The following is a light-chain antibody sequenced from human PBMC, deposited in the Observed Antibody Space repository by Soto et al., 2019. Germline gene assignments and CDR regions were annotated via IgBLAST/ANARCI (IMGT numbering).Light chain of an antibody. CDR1: QSISSY. CDR2: AAS. CDR3: QQSYSTPWT. J-gene: IGKJ1*01. V-gene: IGKV1-39*01. Sequence: IPSPLSHSASITYRATITFRASQSISSYLNWYQQKPGKAPKLLIYAASSLQSGVPSRFSGSGSGTDFTLTISSLQPEDFATYYCQQSYSTPWTFGQGTKVDI.